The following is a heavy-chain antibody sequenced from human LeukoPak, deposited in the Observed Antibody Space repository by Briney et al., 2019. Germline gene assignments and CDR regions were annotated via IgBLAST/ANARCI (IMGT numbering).Heavy chain of an antibody. Sequence: GASVKVSCKASGYTFSDYDINWVRQATGQGLEWTGWMNPNSGNTGYAQKFQGRVTMTRNTSINTAYMELSSLRSEDTAVYYCARGGTRYCTSTSCSDYYYYGMDVWGQGTTVTVSS. CDR1: GYTFSDYD. D-gene: IGHD2-2*01. V-gene: IGHV1-8*01. J-gene: IGHJ6*02. CDR3: ARGGTRYCTSTSCSDYYYYGMDV. CDR2: MNPNSGNT.